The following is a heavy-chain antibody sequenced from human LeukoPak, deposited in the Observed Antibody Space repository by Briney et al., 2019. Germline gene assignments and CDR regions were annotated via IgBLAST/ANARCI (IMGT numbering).Heavy chain of an antibody. CDR2: IIPIFGTA. V-gene: IGHV1-69*01. Sequence: SVKVSCKASGGTFSSYAISWVRQAPGQGLEWLGGIIPIFGTANYAQKFQGRVTITADESTSTAYMELSSLRSEDTAVYYCARGNLERTYYDILTGTYGMDVWGKGTTVTVSS. CDR1: GGTFSSYA. J-gene: IGHJ6*04. CDR3: ARGNLERTYYDILTGTYGMDV. D-gene: IGHD3-9*01.